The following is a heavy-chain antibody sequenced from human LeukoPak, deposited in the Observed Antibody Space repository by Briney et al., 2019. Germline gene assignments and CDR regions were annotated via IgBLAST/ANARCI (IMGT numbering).Heavy chain of an antibody. V-gene: IGHV3-9*01. J-gene: IGHJ4*02. Sequence: PGGSLRLSCAASGFTFDDYAMHWVRQAPGKGLEWVSGISWNSGSIGYADSVKGRFTISRDNAKNSLYLQMNSLRAEDTALYYCAKASWLTGAYFDYWGQGTLVTVSS. CDR3: AKASWLTGAYFDY. D-gene: IGHD3-22*01. CDR2: ISWNSGSI. CDR1: GFTFDDYA.